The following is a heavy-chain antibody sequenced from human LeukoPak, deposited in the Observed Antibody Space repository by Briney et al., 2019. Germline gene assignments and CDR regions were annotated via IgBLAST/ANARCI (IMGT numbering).Heavy chain of an antibody. Sequence: GGSLRLSCAASGFTVSSNYMSWVRQAPGKGLEWVSVIYSGGSTYYADSVKGRFTISRDNSKNTLYLQMNSLRAEDTAVYYCARRSGNWNDGDHFDYWGQGTLVTVSS. V-gene: IGHV3-53*01. D-gene: IGHD1-20*01. CDR3: ARRSGNWNDGDHFDY. CDR2: IYSGGST. CDR1: GFTVSSNY. J-gene: IGHJ4*02.